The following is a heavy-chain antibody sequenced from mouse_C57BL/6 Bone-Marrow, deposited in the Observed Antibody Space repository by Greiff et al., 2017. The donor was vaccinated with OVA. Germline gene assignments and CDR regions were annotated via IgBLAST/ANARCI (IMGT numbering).Heavy chain of an antibody. V-gene: IGHV4-1*02. D-gene: IGHD1-2*01. CDR1: GFAFSRYW. CDR3: ARPHYYGYHYY. Sequence: VQLKESGGGLVQPGGSLKLSCAASGFAFSRYWMSWVRQAPGKGLEWIGEINPSSSTINYTPSLKDKFIISRDNAKNTLYLQMSKVRSEDTALYYSARPHYYGYHYYWGQGTTLTVSS. CDR2: INPSSSTI. J-gene: IGHJ2*01.